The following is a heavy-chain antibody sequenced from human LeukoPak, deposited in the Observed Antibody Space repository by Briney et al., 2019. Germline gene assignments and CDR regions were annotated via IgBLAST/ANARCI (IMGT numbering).Heavy chain of an antibody. CDR1: GFTFSSYS. J-gene: IGHJ3*02. Sequence: GGSLRLSCAASGFTFSSYSMNWVRQAPGKGLEWVSVIHSGGSTYYVDSVKGRFTISRDNSKNTLYLQMNSLRAEDTAVYYCARDQTVPPGDAFDIWGQGTMVTVSS. V-gene: IGHV3-53*01. D-gene: IGHD4-17*01. CDR3: ARDQTVPPGDAFDI. CDR2: IHSGGST.